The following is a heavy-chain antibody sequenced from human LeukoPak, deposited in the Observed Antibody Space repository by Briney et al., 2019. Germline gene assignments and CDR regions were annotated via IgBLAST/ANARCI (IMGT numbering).Heavy chain of an antibody. D-gene: IGHD1-14*01. Sequence: PGGSLRLSCAASGFTVITNDMIWVRRAPGKGLEWVSVLYSDGNTKYADSVQGRFTISRDNSKNTLYLEMNSLSPDDTAVYYCARGVEPLAANTLAYWGQGTLVTVSS. CDR2: LYSDGNT. J-gene: IGHJ4*02. V-gene: IGHV3-53*01. CDR3: ARGVEPLAANTLAY. CDR1: GFTVITND.